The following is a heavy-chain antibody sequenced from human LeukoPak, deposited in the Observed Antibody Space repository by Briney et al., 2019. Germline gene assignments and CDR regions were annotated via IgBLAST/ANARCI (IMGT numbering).Heavy chain of an antibody. CDR2: IDYRGNT. CDR1: GGSIVSGDYY. V-gene: IGHV4-31*03. D-gene: IGHD4/OR15-4a*01. J-gene: IGHJ4*02. CDR3: VRGVLL. Sequence: SQTLSLTCTVSGGSIVSGDYYRSWIRQQPGKGLEWIGYIDYRGNTDNNPSLNSRVSISVDTSKNQFSLRLNSVTAADTAVYYCVRGVLLWGQGTLVTVSS.